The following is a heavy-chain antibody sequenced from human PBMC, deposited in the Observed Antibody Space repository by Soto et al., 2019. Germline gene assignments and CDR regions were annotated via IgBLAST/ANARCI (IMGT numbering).Heavy chain of an antibody. V-gene: IGHV1-69*13. J-gene: IGHJ6*02. CDR3: ARDQVAAAGKLRETDYYYYYGMDV. Sequence: GPSVKVSFKASGGTFSSYAISWVRQAPGQGLEWMGGIIPIFGTANYAQKFQGRVTITADESTSTAYMELSSLRSEDTAVYYCARDQVAAAGKLRETDYYYYYGMDVWGQGTTVTVSS. CDR1: GGTFSSYA. CDR2: IIPIFGTA. D-gene: IGHD6-13*01.